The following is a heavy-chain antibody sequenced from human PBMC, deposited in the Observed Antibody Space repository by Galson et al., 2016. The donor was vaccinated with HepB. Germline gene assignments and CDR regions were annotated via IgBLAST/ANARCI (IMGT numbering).Heavy chain of an antibody. CDR2: MNPNSDNT. V-gene: IGHV1-8*01. Sequence: SVKVSCKASGYTFTSYEINWVRRATGQGLEWMGWMNPNSDNTGYAQKFQGRVTMTRNTSIRPAYMELSSLRSEATAVYYCARPIAMFQGVELLSWGQGTLVTVSS. D-gene: IGHD3-10*01. J-gene: IGHJ5*02. CDR3: ARPIAMFQGVELLS. CDR1: GYTFTSYE.